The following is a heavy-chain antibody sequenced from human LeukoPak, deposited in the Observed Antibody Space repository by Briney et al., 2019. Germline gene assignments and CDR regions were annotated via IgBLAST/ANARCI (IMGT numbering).Heavy chain of an antibody. CDR1: GFTVSDHY. CDR3: VRVLYSSDWHVDY. Sequence: GGSLRLSCASSGFTVSDHYMDWVRKAPGERLEWVGRTRNKANSYTTEYAASVKGRFSISRDDSKNSMYLHMNSLKTEDAAVYYCVRVLYSSDWHVDYWGQGTLVTVSS. CDR2: TRNKANSYTT. V-gene: IGHV3-72*01. D-gene: IGHD6-19*01. J-gene: IGHJ4*02.